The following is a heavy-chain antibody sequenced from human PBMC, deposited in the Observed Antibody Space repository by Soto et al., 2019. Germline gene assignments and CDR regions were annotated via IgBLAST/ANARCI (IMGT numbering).Heavy chain of an antibody. D-gene: IGHD3-16*01. CDR2: INHVGGT. Sequence: NLSETLSLTCAVYGGFLSESYGTWIRQPPGKGLEWIGEINHVGGTNYNPSLKSRVTMSVDTSQNQFSLRLISVTAADTAMYFCVRIRYQLPSSVLWLDPWGQGTPVTVSS. CDR3: VRIRYQLPSSVLWLDP. J-gene: IGHJ5*02. CDR1: GGFLSESY. V-gene: IGHV4-34*01.